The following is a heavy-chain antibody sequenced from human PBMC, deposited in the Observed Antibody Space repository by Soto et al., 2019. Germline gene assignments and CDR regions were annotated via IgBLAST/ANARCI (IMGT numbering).Heavy chain of an antibody. D-gene: IGHD3-22*01. J-gene: IGHJ4*02. CDR1: GYTFTNYD. CDR2: MNPDSGDT. Sequence: ASVKVSCKASGYTFTNYDINWVRQATGQGLEWMGWMNPDSGDTRYAQEFQGRVTMTRDTSISTAYMELSSLRSEDTAVYYCARGRRDYYDTGDWVPLAYWGQGTLVTVSS. CDR3: ARGRRDYYDTGDWVPLAY. V-gene: IGHV1-8*01.